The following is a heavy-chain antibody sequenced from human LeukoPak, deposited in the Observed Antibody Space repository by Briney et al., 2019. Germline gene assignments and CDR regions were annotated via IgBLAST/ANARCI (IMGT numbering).Heavy chain of an antibody. CDR3: ARVVDGDYVPWFDP. V-gene: IGHV4-4*07. CDR1: GDSISSDY. J-gene: IGHJ5*02. CDR2: IYISGST. Sequence: PSETLSLTCTVSGDSISSDYWNWIRQPAGKGLEWIGRIYISGSTNYNPSLKSRVTMSIDTSKNQFSLTVTSVTAADTAVYYCARVVDGDYVPWFDPWGQGTLVTVSS. D-gene: IGHD4-17*01.